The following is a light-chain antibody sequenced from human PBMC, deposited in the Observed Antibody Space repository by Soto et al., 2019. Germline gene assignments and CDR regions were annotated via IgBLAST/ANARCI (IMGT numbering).Light chain of an antibody. Sequence: EIVMTQSPATLSVSPGETTRLSCRASQSINSDVAWYQQKVGQTPRLLIHGASTRATGIAARFSGGGSGTEFTLTISSLQSEDFVVYYCQQYNSWPPITFGQGTRLEIK. CDR2: GAS. CDR1: QSINSD. V-gene: IGKV3D-15*01. CDR3: QQYNSWPPIT. J-gene: IGKJ5*01.